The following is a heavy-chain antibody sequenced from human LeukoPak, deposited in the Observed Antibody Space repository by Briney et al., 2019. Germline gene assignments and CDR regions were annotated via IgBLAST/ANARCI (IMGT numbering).Heavy chain of an antibody. CDR1: GFTFSSYA. V-gene: IGHV3-23*01. D-gene: IGHD1-1*01. CDR3: AKDRTKDQTTAGTTFDY. CDR2: ISGSGGST. Sequence: GGSLRLSCAASGFTFSSYAMSWVRQAPGKGLEWVSAISGSGGSTYYADSVKGRFTTSIDNSKTALYLQMNSLRAEDTAVYYCAKDRTKDQTTAGTTFDYWGQGTLVIVSS. J-gene: IGHJ4*02.